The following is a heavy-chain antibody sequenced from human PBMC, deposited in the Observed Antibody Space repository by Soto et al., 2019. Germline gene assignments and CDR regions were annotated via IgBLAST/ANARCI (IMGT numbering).Heavy chain of an antibody. V-gene: IGHV4-34*01. J-gene: IGHJ3*02. D-gene: IGHD2-21*02. CDR1: GGSFSGYY. CDR2: IYYSGTT. Sequence: SETLSLTCAVYGGSFSGYYWAWIRQPPGKGLEWIATIYYSGTTTFYNPSLESRVTISVHTSKNQFSLNLTSVTAADTALYYCARKVTRPIDAFDIWGQGTKVTVSS. CDR3: ARKVTRPIDAFDI.